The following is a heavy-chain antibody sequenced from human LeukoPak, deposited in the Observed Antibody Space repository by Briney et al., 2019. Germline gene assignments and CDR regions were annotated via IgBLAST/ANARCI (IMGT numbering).Heavy chain of an antibody. CDR1: GFTFSSYT. J-gene: IGHJ4*02. CDR3: TKGKGYNTGWYYFDS. D-gene: IGHD6-19*01. Sequence: GGSLRLSCAASGFTFSSYTIHWVRQSPGKGLEYVSAISGNGGSTYYADSVKGRFTISRDNSKNTLYLQMGSLRAEDMAVHYCTKGKGYNTGWYYFDSWGQGTLVAVSS. V-gene: IGHV3-64*02. CDR2: ISGNGGST.